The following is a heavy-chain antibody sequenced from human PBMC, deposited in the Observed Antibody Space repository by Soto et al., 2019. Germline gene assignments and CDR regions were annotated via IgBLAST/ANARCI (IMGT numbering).Heavy chain of an antibody. CDR2: INAGGGST. V-gene: IGHV3-23*01. D-gene: IGHD3-9*01. Sequence: EVQLLESGGDLVQPGGSLRLSCAAFGFTFSSYAMNWVRQAPGKGLEWVSAINAGGGSTYYADSVKGRFTISRDNSKNTLYLQMNSLRAEDTAVYYCAKDMGYDILTGIDYWGQGTLVTVSS. CDR3: AKDMGYDILTGIDY. CDR1: GFTFSSYA. J-gene: IGHJ4*02.